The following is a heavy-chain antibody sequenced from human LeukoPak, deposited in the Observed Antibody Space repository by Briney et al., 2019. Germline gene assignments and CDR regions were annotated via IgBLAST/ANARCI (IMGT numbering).Heavy chain of an antibody. D-gene: IGHD2-8*02. CDR1: GFIFSYYG. CDR3: ARHNHDWGWDF. CDR2: IWPDGTIQ. J-gene: IGHJ4*02. Sequence: GRSLRLSCAASGFIFSYYGMHWVRQAPGKGLEWLAVIWPDGTIQYYADPVKGRFTISRDNSKNTLCLQLTGLRADDSAVYYCARHNHDWGWDFWGQGAQVTVSS. V-gene: IGHV3-33*01.